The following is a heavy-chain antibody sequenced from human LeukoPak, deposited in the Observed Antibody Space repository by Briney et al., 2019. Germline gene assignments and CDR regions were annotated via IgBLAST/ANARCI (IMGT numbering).Heavy chain of an antibody. V-gene: IGHV1-46*01. D-gene: IGHD3-3*01. Sequence: ASVKVSCKASGYTFTSYYMHWVRQAPGQGLEWMGIINPSGGSTSYAQKFQGRVTMTRDTSISTAYMELSRLRSDDTAVYYCARGRPMYYDFWSGYDYYYYGMDVWGQGTTVTVSS. J-gene: IGHJ6*02. CDR3: ARGRPMYYDFWSGYDYYYYGMDV. CDR2: INPSGGST. CDR1: GYTFTSYY.